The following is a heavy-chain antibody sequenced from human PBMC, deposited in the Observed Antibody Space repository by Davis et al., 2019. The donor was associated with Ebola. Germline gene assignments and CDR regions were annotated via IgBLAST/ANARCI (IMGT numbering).Heavy chain of an antibody. D-gene: IGHD3-9*01. CDR1: GYTFGSYF. CDR3: AREGILTGYGFDP. J-gene: IGHJ5*02. V-gene: IGHV1-2*02. Sequence: SVKVSCKTSGYTFGSYFIHWVRQAPGQGLEWMGWINPNSGGTNYAQKFQGRVTMTRDTSISTAYMELSRLRSDDTAVYYCAREGILTGYGFDPWGQGTLVTVSS. CDR2: INPNSGGT.